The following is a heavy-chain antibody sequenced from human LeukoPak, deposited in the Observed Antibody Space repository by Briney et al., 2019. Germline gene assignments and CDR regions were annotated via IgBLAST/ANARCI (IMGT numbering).Heavy chain of an antibody. J-gene: IGHJ4*02. CDR1: GFTFSSYG. D-gene: IGHD3-3*01. V-gene: IGHV3-30*02. CDR3: ASAPTIFGVVTPPY. CDR2: IRYDGRNK. Sequence: PGRSLRLSCAASGFTFSSYGMHWVRQAPGKGLEWVAFIRYDGRNKYYADSVKDRCTISRDSSKDTLYLQMNSLRPEDTAVYYCASAPTIFGVVTPPYWGQGTLVTVSS.